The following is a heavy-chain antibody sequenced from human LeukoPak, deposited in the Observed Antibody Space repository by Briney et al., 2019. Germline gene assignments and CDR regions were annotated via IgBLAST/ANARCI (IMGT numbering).Heavy chain of an antibody. V-gene: IGHV1-2*02. CDR3: ARDRGYCSGGSCYSDY. Sequence: ASVKVSCKASGYTFTSYDINWVRQAPGQGLEWMGWINPNSGGTNYAQKFQGRVTMTRDTSISTAYMELSRLRSDDTAVYYCARDRGYCSGGSCYSDYWGQGTLVTVSS. J-gene: IGHJ4*02. D-gene: IGHD2-15*01. CDR1: GYTFTSYD. CDR2: INPNSGGT.